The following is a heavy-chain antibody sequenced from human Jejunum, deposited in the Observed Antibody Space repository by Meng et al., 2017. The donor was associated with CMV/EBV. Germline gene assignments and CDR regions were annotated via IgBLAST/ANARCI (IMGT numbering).Heavy chain of an antibody. J-gene: IGHJ4*02. D-gene: IGHD2-2*01. CDR2: IYPGDSDT. V-gene: IGHV5-51*01. CDR1: FNPYW. CDR3: ARRFKYCSSTSCYYFDY. Sequence: FNPYWIGWVRQRPGKGLEWMGVIYPGDSDTRYTPAFQGQVTVSVDLSISTAYLQWNSLKASDTATYYCARRFKYCSSTSCYYFDYWGQGTQVTVSS.